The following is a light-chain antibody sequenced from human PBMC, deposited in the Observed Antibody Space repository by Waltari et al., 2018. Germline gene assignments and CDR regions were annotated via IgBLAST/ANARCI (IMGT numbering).Light chain of an antibody. J-gene: IGKJ1*01. CDR1: NRLVYSDGNTY. Sequence: DVVMTQSPLSLPVTLGQQASISCRSSNRLVYSDGNTYLNLFQQRPGHSPRRLIYKVSTRATGVPDRVSGSGCGSDFTLNISMVEAEDVGFYYCMQGTHWPWTFGQGTKVEIK. CDR2: KVS. V-gene: IGKV2-30*01. CDR3: MQGTHWPWT.